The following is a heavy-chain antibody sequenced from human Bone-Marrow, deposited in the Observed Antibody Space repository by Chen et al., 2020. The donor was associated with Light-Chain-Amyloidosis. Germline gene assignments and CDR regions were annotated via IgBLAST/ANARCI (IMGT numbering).Heavy chain of an antibody. J-gene: IGHJ5*02. D-gene: IGHD6-19*01. CDR3: SIRIAVPGANEET. Sequence: QLQLQESGPGLVKPSETLSLTCTVSDGSINSGDYYWGWLRQSPGKGLEWIGSIYYSGAAFYNPYLRSRVTISLDTSKNLLSLRLTSVTAADTAVYYCSIRIAVPGANEETWGQGTLVTVSS. CDR1: DGSINSGDYY. V-gene: IGHV4-39*02. CDR2: IYYSGAA.